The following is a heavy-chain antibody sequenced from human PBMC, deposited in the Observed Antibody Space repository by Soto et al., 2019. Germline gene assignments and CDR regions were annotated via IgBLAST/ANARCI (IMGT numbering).Heavy chain of an antibody. D-gene: IGHD5-18*01. CDR3: AKDSYSYGIYGLDS. Sequence: PGGSLRLSCTTSGFTFSNYGMHWVRQAPGKGLEWVASITYDGSNKYYADSVKGRFTISRDNSKNTLYLQMNSLRAEDTAVYYYAKDSYSYGIYGLDSWGQGTLVTASP. CDR2: ITYDGSNK. CDR1: GFTFSNYG. J-gene: IGHJ4*02. V-gene: IGHV3-30*18.